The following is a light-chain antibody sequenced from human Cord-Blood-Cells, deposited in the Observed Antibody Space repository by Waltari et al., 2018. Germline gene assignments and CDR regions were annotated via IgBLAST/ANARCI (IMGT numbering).Light chain of an antibody. CDR3: QQYGSSPPHT. J-gene: IGKJ2*01. CDR2: GAS. CDR1: QSVSSSY. Sequence: EIVLTQSPGTLSLSPGERATLSCRASQSVSSSYLAWYQQKPGQAPRLLIYGASSRATGIPARLSGSGSGTDFTLTISRLEPEDFAVYYCQQYGSSPPHTFGQGTKLEIK. V-gene: IGKV3-20*01.